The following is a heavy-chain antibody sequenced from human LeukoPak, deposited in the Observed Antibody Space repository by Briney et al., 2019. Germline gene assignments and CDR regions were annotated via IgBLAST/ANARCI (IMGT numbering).Heavy chain of an antibody. CDR2: IYYSGTT. Sequence: SETLSLTCTVSGGSISSYYWSWIRQPPGKGLEWIGYIYYSGTTNYNPSLKSRVTILVDTSKNQFSLNLSSVTAADTAVYYCARRGIAAAGYVYWGQGTLVTVSS. CDR3: ARRGIAAAGYVY. J-gene: IGHJ4*02. D-gene: IGHD6-13*01. CDR1: GGSISSYY. V-gene: IGHV4-59*08.